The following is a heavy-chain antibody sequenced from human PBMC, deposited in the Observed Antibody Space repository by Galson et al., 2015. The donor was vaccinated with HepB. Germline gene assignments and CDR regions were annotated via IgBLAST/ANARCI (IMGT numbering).Heavy chain of an antibody. CDR1: GFTFSSYS. J-gene: IGHJ4*02. V-gene: IGHV3-21*01. Sequence: SLRLSCAASGFTFSSYSMNWVRQAPGKGLEWVSSISSSSSYIYYADSVKGRFTISRDNAKNSLYLQMNSLRAEVTAVYYCARSDYDSSGYYYGYWGQGTLVTVSS. D-gene: IGHD3-22*01. CDR2: ISSSSSYI. CDR3: ARSDYDSSGYYYGY.